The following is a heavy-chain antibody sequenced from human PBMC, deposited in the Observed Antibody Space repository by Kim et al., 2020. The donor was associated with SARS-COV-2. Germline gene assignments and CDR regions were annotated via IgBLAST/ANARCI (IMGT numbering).Heavy chain of an antibody. Sequence: GGSLRLSCAASGFTFSSYGMHWVRQAPGKGLEWVAVIWYDGSNKYYADSVKGRFTISRDNSKNTLYLQMNSLRAEDTAVYYCAKTGVNGDGIYFDYWGQGTLVTVSS. CDR2: IWYDGSNK. V-gene: IGHV3-33*06. CDR1: GFTFSSYG. J-gene: IGHJ4*02. D-gene: IGHD4-17*01. CDR3: AKTGVNGDGIYFDY.